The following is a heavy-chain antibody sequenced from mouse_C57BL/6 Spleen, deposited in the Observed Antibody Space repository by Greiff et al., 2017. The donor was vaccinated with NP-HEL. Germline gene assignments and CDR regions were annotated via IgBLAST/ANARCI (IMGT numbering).Heavy chain of an antibody. CDR3: ARGGYYGSSYWYFDV. Sequence: QVQLQQPGAELVKPGASVKLSCKASGYTFTSYWMHWVKQRPGQGLEWIGMIHPNSGSTNYNEKFKSKATLTVDKSSSTAYMQLSSLTSEDSAVYYWARGGYYGSSYWYFDVWGTGTTVTVSS. CDR2: IHPNSGST. V-gene: IGHV1-64*01. D-gene: IGHD1-1*01. J-gene: IGHJ1*03. CDR1: GYTFTSYW.